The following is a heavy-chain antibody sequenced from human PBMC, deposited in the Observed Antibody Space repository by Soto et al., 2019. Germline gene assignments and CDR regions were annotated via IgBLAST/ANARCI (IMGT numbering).Heavy chain of an antibody. J-gene: IGHJ4*02. V-gene: IGHV4-31*03. CDR2: IYYSGST. D-gene: IGHD3-3*01. Sequence: SETLSLTCTVSGGSINSGGYYWSWIRQHPGKGLEWIGYIYYSGSTYYNPSLKSRVTISIDTSRNQFSLKLSSVTAADTAVYYCARAQTIFGIITVFDYWGQGTLVTVSS. CDR1: GGSINSGGYY. CDR3: ARAQTIFGIITVFDY.